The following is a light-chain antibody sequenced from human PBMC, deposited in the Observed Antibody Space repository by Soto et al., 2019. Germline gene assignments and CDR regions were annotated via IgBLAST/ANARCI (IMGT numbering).Light chain of an antibody. Sequence: QSALTQPASVSGSPGQSITISCTGTSSDVGVYNYVSWYQQHPGKAPKLMIYDVSNRPSGVSNRFSRSKSGNTASLTISGLQAEDEADYYCSSYTSSSSYVFGTGTKLTVL. CDR1: SSDVGVYNY. CDR3: SSYTSSSSYV. J-gene: IGLJ1*01. CDR2: DVS. V-gene: IGLV2-14*01.